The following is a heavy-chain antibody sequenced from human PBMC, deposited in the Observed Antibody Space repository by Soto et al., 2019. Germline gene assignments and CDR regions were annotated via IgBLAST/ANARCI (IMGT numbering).Heavy chain of an antibody. D-gene: IGHD6-19*01. V-gene: IGHV4-34*01. CDR2: INHSGST. CDR1: GGSFSGYY. Sequence: PTDTVSLTCAVYGGSFSGYYWSWIRQPPGKGLEWIGEINHSGSTNYNPSLKSRVTISVDTSKNQFSLKLSSVTAADTAVYYCARGPRYSSGWYSGNYYYYYYGMDVWGQGTTVT. J-gene: IGHJ6*02. CDR3: ARGPRYSSGWYSGNYYYYYYGMDV.